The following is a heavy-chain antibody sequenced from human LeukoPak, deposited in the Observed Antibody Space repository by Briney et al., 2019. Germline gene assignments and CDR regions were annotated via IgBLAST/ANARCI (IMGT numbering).Heavy chain of an antibody. CDR3: ARRITGTTSDSFDY. CDR1: GGSISSYY. V-gene: IGHV4-59*05. J-gene: IGHJ4*02. D-gene: IGHD1-20*01. Sequence: SETLSLTCTVSGGSISSYYWSWIRQPPGKGLEWIGSTSYSGSTYYSPSLKSRVTISVDTSKNQFSLKVSSVTAADTAVYYCARRITGTTSDSFDYWGQGTLVTVSS. CDR2: TSYSGST.